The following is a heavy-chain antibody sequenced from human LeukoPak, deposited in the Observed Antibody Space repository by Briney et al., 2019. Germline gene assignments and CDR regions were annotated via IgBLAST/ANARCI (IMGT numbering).Heavy chain of an antibody. CDR1: GGSISSYD. CDR3: AVRDYTDPRMDV. D-gene: IGHD4-11*01. Sequence: SETLSLSCTVSGGSISSYDWIWIRQPPGKGLEWIGYIYYSGSTNYNPSLKSRVTISVDTSKNQFSLKLSSVTAADTAVYYCAVRDYTDPRMDVWGQGTLVTVSS. J-gene: IGHJ4*01. CDR2: IYYSGST. V-gene: IGHV4-59*01.